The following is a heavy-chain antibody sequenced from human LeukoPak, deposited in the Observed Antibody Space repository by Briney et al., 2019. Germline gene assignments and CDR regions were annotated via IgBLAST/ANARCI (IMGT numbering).Heavy chain of an antibody. D-gene: IGHD1-14*01. CDR3: AKTIVPTRNYDYYYGMDV. CDR1: GFTFSSYA. V-gene: IGHV3-23*01. Sequence: GVSLRLSCAASGFTFSSYAMSWVRQAPGKGLEWVSAISGSGGSTYYADSVKGRFTISRDNSKSTLYLQMNSLRAEDAAVYYCAKTIVPTRNYDYYYGMDVWGQGTTVTVSS. J-gene: IGHJ6*02. CDR2: ISGSGGST.